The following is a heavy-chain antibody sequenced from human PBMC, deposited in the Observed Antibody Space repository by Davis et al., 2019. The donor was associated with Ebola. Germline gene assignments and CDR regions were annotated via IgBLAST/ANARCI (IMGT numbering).Heavy chain of an antibody. Sequence: KVSCKASGYTFTGYYMHWVRQMPGRGLEWMGIIYPGDSDTRYSPSFRGQVTISADKSISTAYLQWSSLKASDTAMYYCARRVRYASSWYFDYWGQGTLVTVSS. CDR1: GYTFTGYY. CDR2: IYPGDSDT. V-gene: IGHV5-51*01. D-gene: IGHD6-13*01. J-gene: IGHJ4*02. CDR3: ARRVRYASSWYFDY.